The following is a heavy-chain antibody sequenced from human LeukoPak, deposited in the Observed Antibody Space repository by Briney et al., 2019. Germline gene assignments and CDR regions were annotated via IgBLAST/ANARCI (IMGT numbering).Heavy chain of an antibody. CDR2: INPSGGST. Sequence: GASVTVSCTASGYTFTSYYMHWVRQAPGQGLEWMGIINPSGGSTSYAQKFQGRVTMTRDTSTSTVYMELSSLRSEDTAVYYCARDSDLYYYDSSGYYSYWGQGTLVTVSS. CDR3: ARDSDLYYYDSSGYYSY. CDR1: GYTFTSYY. D-gene: IGHD3-22*01. V-gene: IGHV1-46*01. J-gene: IGHJ4*02.